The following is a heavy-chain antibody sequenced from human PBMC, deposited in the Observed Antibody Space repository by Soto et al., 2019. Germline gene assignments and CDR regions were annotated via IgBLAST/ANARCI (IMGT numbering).Heavy chain of an antibody. CDR3: AKVGGGPTIAADRFDY. J-gene: IGHJ4*02. CDR2: ISGSGAST. Sequence: EGQMLESGGGLVQPGGSLRLSCAASGFTFGSHAMSWVRQAPGKGLEWVSGISGSGASTYYANSVKGRFTISRDNSKNTLNLQMNTLRAEDTAVSYCAKVGGGPTIAADRFDYWGQGTLVTVSS. D-gene: IGHD6-13*01. V-gene: IGHV3-23*01. CDR1: GFTFGSHA.